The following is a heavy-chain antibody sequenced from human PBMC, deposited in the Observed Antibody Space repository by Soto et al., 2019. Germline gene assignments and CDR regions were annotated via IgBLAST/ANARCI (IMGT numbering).Heavy chain of an antibody. CDR1: GFTFSSYG. D-gene: IGHD1-20*01. V-gene: IGHV3-30*18. Sequence: LRLSCAASGFTFSSYGMHWVRQAPGKGLEWVAVISYDGSNKYYADSVKGRFTISRDNSKNTLYLQMNSLRAEDTAVYYCAKDIKRYNWNDAVDYWGQGTLVTVSS. CDR3: AKDIKRYNWNDAVDY. CDR2: ISYDGSNK. J-gene: IGHJ4*02.